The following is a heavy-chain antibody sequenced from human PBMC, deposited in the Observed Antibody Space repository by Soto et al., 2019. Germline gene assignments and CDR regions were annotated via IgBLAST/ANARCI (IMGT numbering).Heavy chain of an antibody. V-gene: IGHV1-69*08. CDR1: GGTFITYI. Sequence: QVQLVQSGAEVRKPGSSVKVSCKAPGGTFITYIISWVRQAPGQGLEWMGRIIPIPDITNYAQKFQGRITVTADRSTSTAYMELTSLKSEDTAVYYCARDRITTRGDAFDLWGQGTMVTVSS. J-gene: IGHJ3*01. CDR2: IIPIPDIT. D-gene: IGHD3-3*01. CDR3: ARDRITTRGDAFDL.